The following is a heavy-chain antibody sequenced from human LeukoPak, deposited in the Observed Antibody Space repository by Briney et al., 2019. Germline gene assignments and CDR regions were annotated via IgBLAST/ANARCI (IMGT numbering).Heavy chain of an antibody. CDR2: ISYDGSNK. CDR1: GFTFSSYG. D-gene: IGHD2-2*01. Sequence: QSGGSLRLSCAASGFTFSSYGMHWVRQAPGKGLEWVAVISYDGSNKYYADSVKGRFTISRDNSKNTLYLQMNSLRAEDTAVYYCATPGVVVPAAMEWAAFDIWGQGTMVTVSS. CDR3: ATPGVVVPAAMEWAAFDI. V-gene: IGHV3-30*03. J-gene: IGHJ3*02.